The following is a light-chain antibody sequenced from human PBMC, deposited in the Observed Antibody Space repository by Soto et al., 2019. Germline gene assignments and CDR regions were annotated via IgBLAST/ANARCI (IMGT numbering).Light chain of an antibody. CDR3: KSYAGSNTYV. J-gene: IGLJ1*01. CDR2: EVV. V-gene: IGLV2-8*01. Sequence: SALTQPPSASGSPGQSVTISCTGTKNDIGVYDFVSWYQHHPGKAPRLIIYEVVQRPSGVPDRFSGSKSGNTASLTVSGLQAADEADYFCKSYAGSNTYVFGSGTQVTVL. CDR1: KNDIGVYDF.